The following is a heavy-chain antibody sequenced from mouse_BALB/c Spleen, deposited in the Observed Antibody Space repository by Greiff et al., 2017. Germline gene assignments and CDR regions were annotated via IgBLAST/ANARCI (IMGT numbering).Heavy chain of an antibody. Sequence: EVMLVESGGGLVKPGGSLKLSCAASGFTFSSFGMHWVRQAPEKGLEWVAYISSGSSTIYYADTVKGRFTISRDNPKNTLFLQMTSLRSEDTAMYYCARSMGLRLRGFDYWGQGTTLTVSS. CDR2: ISSGSSTI. CDR1: GFTFSSFG. D-gene: IGHD1-2*01. J-gene: IGHJ2*01. V-gene: IGHV5-17*02. CDR3: ARSMGLRLRGFDY.